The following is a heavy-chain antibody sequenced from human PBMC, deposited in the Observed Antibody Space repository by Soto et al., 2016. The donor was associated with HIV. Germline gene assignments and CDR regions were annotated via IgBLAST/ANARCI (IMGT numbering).Heavy chain of an antibody. J-gene: IGHJ3*02. CDR2: IIPLFGTA. CDR1: GGTFSSYT. Sequence: QVQLVQSGAEVKKPGSSVKVSCKTSGGTFSSYTISWVRQAPGQGLEWMGGIIPLFGTANYAQNFQGRVTITADESTSTAYMELRSLKSEDTALYYCARGGEGYYGSGSRFRPFDIWGQGTMVTVSS. D-gene: IGHD3-10*01. CDR3: ARGGEGYYGSGSRFRPFDI. V-gene: IGHV1-69*01.